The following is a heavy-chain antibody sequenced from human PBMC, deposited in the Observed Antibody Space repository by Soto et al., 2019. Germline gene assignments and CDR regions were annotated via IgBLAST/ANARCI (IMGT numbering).Heavy chain of an antibody. CDR3: ARLSSWPLYYFDY. V-gene: IGHV4-39*01. D-gene: IGHD6-13*01. CDR2: IYYSGST. CDR1: GGSISISSYY. J-gene: IGHJ4*02. Sequence: SETLSLTCTVSGGSISISSYYWCWIRHPPGKGLEWIGSIYYSGSTYYNPSLKSRVTISVDTSKNQFSLKLSSVTAADTAVYYCARLSSWPLYYFDYWGQGTLVTVSS.